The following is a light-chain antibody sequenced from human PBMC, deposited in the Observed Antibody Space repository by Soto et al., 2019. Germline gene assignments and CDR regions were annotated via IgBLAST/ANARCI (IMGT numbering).Light chain of an antibody. CDR2: AVN. V-gene: IGLV2-8*01. CDR1: SSDVGGYKY. CDR3: SSYAGSNNYV. Sequence: QSVLTQPPSASGSPGQSVTISCTGTSSDVGGYKYVSWYQQYPGKAPKLMIYAVNKRPSGVPDRFSGSKSGNTASLTVSGLQAEDEADYYCSSYAGSNNYVFGTGTKVNV. J-gene: IGLJ1*01.